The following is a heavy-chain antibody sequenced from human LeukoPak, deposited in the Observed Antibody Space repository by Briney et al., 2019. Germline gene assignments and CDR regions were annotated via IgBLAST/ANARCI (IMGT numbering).Heavy chain of an antibody. CDR1: GFTFGDYA. Sequence: GGSLRLSCSASGFTFGDYAMSWVRQAPGKGLEWIGFIRGKAFRGTTQYAASVKGRFTISRDDSESATYLQISSPQTEDTAVYYCTRGSDTVFGVARDGFDSWGQGTLVTVSS. CDR3: TRGSDTVFGVARDGFDS. CDR2: IRGKAFRGTT. D-gene: IGHD3-3*01. J-gene: IGHJ4*02. V-gene: IGHV3-49*04.